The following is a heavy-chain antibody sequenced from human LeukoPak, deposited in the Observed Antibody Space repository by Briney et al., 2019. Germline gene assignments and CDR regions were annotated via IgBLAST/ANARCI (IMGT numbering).Heavy chain of an antibody. Sequence: GGSLRLSCAASGFTFSSYAMSWVRQAPGKGLEWVSVIYSGGSTYYADSVKGRFTISRDNSKNTLYLQMNSLRAEDTAVYYCARNPRSGWYVTGGYYFDYWGQGTLVTVSS. D-gene: IGHD6-19*01. CDR1: GFTFSSYA. V-gene: IGHV3-66*01. CDR2: IYSGGST. J-gene: IGHJ4*02. CDR3: ARNPRSGWYVTGGYYFDY.